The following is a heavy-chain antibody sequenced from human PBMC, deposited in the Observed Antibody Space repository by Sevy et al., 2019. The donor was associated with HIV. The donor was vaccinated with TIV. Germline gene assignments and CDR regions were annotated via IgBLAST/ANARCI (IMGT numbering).Heavy chain of an antibody. CDR1: GGSISSGGYY. CDR3: ARVINSSSWRGDAFDI. D-gene: IGHD6-13*01. V-gene: IGHV4-31*03. J-gene: IGHJ3*02. CDR2: IYYSGST. Sequence: SETLSLTCTVSGGSISSGGYYWSWIRQHPGKGLEWIGYIYYSGSTYYNPSLKSRVTISVDTSKNQFSLKLSSVTAADTAVYYCARVINSSSWRGDAFDIWGQGTMVTVSS.